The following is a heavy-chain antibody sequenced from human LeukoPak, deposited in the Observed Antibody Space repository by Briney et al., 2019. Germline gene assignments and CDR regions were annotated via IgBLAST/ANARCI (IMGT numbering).Heavy chain of an antibody. CDR2: IYYSGST. CDR1: GGSISSSSYY. J-gene: IGHJ4*02. Sequence: SETLSLTCTVSGGSISSSSYYWGWIRQPPGKGLEWIGSIYYSGSTYYNPSLKSRVTISVDTSKNQFSLKLSSVTAADTAVYYCARHDDRSGYYFDYWGQGTLVTVSS. V-gene: IGHV4-39*01. CDR3: ARHDDRSGYYFDY. D-gene: IGHD1-14*01.